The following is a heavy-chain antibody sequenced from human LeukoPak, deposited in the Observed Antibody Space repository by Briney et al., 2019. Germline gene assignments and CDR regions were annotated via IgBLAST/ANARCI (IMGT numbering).Heavy chain of an antibody. D-gene: IGHD2-15*01. Sequence: SETLSLTCTVSGGSISSYYWSWIRQPPGKGLEWIGYIYYSGSTNYNPSLKSRVTISVDTSKNQFSLKLSSVTAADTAVYYCARSGDEYCSGGSCYGVSAFDIWGQGAMVTVSS. CDR3: ARSGDEYCSGGSCYGVSAFDI. V-gene: IGHV4-59*01. CDR1: GGSISSYY. J-gene: IGHJ3*02. CDR2: IYYSGST.